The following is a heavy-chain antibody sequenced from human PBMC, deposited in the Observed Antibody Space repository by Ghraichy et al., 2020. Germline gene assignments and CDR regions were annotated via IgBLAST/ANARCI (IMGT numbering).Heavy chain of an antibody. CDR1: GFTFSSYA. CDR3: ARKGHIVVVTAINYFDY. J-gene: IGHJ4*02. CDR2: ISGSGGST. Sequence: GESLNISCAASGFTFSSYAMSWVRQAPGKGLEWVSAISGSGGSTYYADSVKGRFTISRDNSKNTLYLQMNSLRAEDTAVYYCARKGHIVVVTAINYFDYWGQGTLVTVSS. V-gene: IGHV3-23*01. D-gene: IGHD2-21*02.